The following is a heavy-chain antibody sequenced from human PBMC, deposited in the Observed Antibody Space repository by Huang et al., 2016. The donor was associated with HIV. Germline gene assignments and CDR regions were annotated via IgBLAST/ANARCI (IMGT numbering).Heavy chain of an antibody. CDR1: GLIFTHYA. CDR2: RACDGSRE. Sequence: QGQLLESGGGVVQPGKSLRLSCAASGLIFTHYALPWVRQAPGKGSEGVAMRACDGSREDYGDSVKGRLAISRANSKKSVYRQMNSLTADDTAVYYCATEEQRGVIVTKAFDIWGQGTLVTVSS. D-gene: IGHD3-16*02. CDR3: ATEEQRGVIVTKAFDI. V-gene: IGHV3-30*09. J-gene: IGHJ3*02.